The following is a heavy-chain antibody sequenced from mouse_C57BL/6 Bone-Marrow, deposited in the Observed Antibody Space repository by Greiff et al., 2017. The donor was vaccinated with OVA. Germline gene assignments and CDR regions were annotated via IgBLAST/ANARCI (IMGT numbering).Heavy chain of an antibody. CDR3: TRGEALYYGAWFAY. CDR2: ISSGGDYI. CDR1: GFTFSSYA. D-gene: IGHD1-1*01. V-gene: IGHV5-9-1*02. Sequence: EVQVVESGEGLVKPGGSLKLSCAASGFTFSSYAMSWVRQTPEKRLEWVAYISSGGDYIYYADTVKGRFTISRDNARNTLYLQMSSLKSEDTAMYYCTRGEALYYGAWFAYWGQGTLVTVSA. J-gene: IGHJ3*01.